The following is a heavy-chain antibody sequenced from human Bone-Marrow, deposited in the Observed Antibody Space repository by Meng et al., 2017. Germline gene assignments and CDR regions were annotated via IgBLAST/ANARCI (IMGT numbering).Heavy chain of an antibody. V-gene: IGHV1-69*04. CDR2: IIPILGIA. CDR3: ARDSQAPREWDYYYYYGMDV. CDR1: GGTFSSYT. Sequence: SVKVSCKASGGTFSSYTISWVRQAPGQGLEWMGRIIPILGIANYAQKFQGRVTITADKSTSTAYMELSSLRSEDTAVYYCARDSQAPREWDYYYYYGMDVWGQGTTVTVSS. D-gene: IGHD3-3*01. J-gene: IGHJ6*02.